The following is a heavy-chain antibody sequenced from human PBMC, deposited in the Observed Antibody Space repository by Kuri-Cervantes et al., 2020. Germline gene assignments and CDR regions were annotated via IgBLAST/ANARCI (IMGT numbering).Heavy chain of an antibody. V-gene: IGHV3-64*02. CDR1: EFTFSSYG. Sequence: GGSLRLSCAASEFTFSSYGMHWVRQAPGKGLEYVSAISSNGGSTYYADSVKGRFTISRDNSKNTLYLQMGSLRAEDVAVYYCARDTRWFGELLFVYWGQGTLVTVSS. J-gene: IGHJ4*02. CDR2: ISSNGGST. D-gene: IGHD3-10*01. CDR3: ARDTRWFGELLFVY.